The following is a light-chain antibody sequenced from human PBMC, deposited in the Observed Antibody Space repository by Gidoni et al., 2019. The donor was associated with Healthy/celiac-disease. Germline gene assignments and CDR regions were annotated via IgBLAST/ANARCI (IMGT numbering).Light chain of an antibody. CDR1: QSFSSSY. CDR2: GAS. Sequence: IVLTQSPGTLSLSPGERATFSCRASQSFSSSYLAWYQHKPGQASRLLIYGASSRATGIPDRFSGSGSGTDFTLTICRLEPEDFAVYYCQQYGSLWTFGQGTKVEIK. V-gene: IGKV3-20*01. CDR3: QQYGSLWT. J-gene: IGKJ1*01.